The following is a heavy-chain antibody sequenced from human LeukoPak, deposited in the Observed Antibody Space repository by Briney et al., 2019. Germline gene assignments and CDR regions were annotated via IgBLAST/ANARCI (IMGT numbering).Heavy chain of an antibody. D-gene: IGHD2-15*01. J-gene: IGHJ4*02. CDR1: GFTFSSYS. V-gene: IGHV3-48*04. CDR3: ARDRGGSYSAIDY. CDR2: ISSSSITI. Sequence: EGSLRLSRAASGFTFSSYSLNWVRQAPGKGLEWVSFISSSSITIYYADSVKGRFTISRDNAEKSLYLQMNSLRAEDTAVYYCARDRGGSYSAIDYWGQGTLVTVSS.